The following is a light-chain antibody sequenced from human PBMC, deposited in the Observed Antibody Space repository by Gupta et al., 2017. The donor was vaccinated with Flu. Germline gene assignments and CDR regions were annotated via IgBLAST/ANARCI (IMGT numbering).Light chain of an antibody. CDR1: HSLVYSDGNIY. Sequence: DVVMTQSPLSLPDTLGQPASISCRSSHSLVYSDGNIYLHWFQQRPGQSPRRLIYQVSHRESGVPDRFSGSGSGTDFTLKISRVEAEDVGVYYCMQGSRWPWAFGQGTKVEIK. CDR2: QVS. V-gene: IGKV2-30*01. J-gene: IGKJ1*01. CDR3: MQGSRWPWA.